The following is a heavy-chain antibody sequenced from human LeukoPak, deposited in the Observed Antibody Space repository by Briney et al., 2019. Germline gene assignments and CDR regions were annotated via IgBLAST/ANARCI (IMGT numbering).Heavy chain of an antibody. CDR1: GFTFSSYG. V-gene: IGHV3-23*01. J-gene: IGHJ4*02. CDR2: ISYSGGST. CDR3: AKGRSGEPHEFDY. D-gene: IGHD3-10*01. Sequence: GGSLRLSCAASGFTFSSYGMHWVRQAPGEGLEWVSAISYSGGSTYYADSVKGRFTISRDNSKNTLYLQMNSLRAEDTAVYYCAKGRSGEPHEFDYWGQGTLVTVSS.